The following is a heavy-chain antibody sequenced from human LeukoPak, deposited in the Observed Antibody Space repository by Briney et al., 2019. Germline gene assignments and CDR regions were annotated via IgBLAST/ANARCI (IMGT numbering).Heavy chain of an antibody. CDR1: GYSFTSYW. D-gene: IGHD5-24*01. V-gene: IGHV5-51*01. Sequence: GESLKISCKGSGYSFTSYWIGWVRQMPGKGLEWMGIIYPGDSDTRYSPSFQGQVTISADKSISTAYLQWSSLKASDTAMYYCAGRGDGYNSYYYYMDVWGKGTTVTVSS. J-gene: IGHJ6*03. CDR3: AGRGDGYNSYYYYMDV. CDR2: IYPGDSDT.